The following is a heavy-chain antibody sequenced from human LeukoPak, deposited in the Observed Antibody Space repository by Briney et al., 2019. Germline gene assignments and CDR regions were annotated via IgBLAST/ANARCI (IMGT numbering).Heavy chain of an antibody. J-gene: IGHJ6*02. D-gene: IGHD3-10*01. V-gene: IGHV3-33*06. CDR3: AKDWGYDSGLYYHYYGMDV. CDR1: GFSFSTYA. CDR2: IWSDGSNE. Sequence: GMSLRLSCAASGFSFSTYAMHWVRQAPGKGLDWVAMIWSDGSNEYYADSVKGRFTISRDNSKNTLFLLMSSLRPEDTAMYYCAKDWGYDSGLYYHYYGMDVWGQGTTVTVSS.